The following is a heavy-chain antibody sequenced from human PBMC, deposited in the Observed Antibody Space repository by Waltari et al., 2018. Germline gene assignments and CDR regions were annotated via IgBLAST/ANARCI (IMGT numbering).Heavy chain of an antibody. CDR3: ARGGVLRYFDWPYMDV. Sequence: QVQLVQSGAEVKKPGASVKVSCKASGYTFTSYDITWVRQATGQGLEWMGWMNPNSGNTGYAQKFQGRVTMTRNTSISTAYMELSSLRSEDTAVYYCARGGVLRYFDWPYMDVWGQGTTVTVSS. CDR2: MNPNSGNT. V-gene: IGHV1-8*01. CDR1: GYTFTSYD. J-gene: IGHJ6*02. D-gene: IGHD3-9*01.